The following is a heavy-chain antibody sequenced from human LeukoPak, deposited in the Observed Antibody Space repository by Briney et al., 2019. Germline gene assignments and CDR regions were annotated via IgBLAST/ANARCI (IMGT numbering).Heavy chain of an antibody. CDR3: ARKLRYYYYYMDV. V-gene: IGHV4-59*12. J-gene: IGHJ6*03. Sequence: SETLSLTCTVSGGSIRSYFWSWLRQPPGKGLEWIGYIWDTEITDYNPSLKSRVTISLDTSKNQFSLKLSSVTAADTAVYYCARKLRYYYYYMDVWGKGTTVTVSS. CDR2: IWDTEIT. D-gene: IGHD3-3*01. CDR1: GGSIRSYF.